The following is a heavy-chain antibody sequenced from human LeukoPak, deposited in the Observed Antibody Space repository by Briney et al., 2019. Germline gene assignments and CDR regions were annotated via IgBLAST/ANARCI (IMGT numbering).Heavy chain of an antibody. V-gene: IGHV1-2*04. D-gene: IGHD3-3*01. J-gene: IGHJ6*02. CDR1: GDTFTGYY. Sequence: GASVKVSCKASGDTFTGYYMHWVRQAPGQGLEWMGWINPNSGGTNYAQKFQGWVTMTRDTSISTAYMELSRLRSDDTAVYYCARATYYDFWSGSYYYYYGMDVWGQGTTVTVSS. CDR2: INPNSGGT. CDR3: ARATYYDFWSGSYYYYYGMDV.